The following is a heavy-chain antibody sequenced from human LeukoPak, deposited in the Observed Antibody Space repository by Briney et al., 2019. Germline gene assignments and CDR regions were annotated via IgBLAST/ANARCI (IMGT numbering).Heavy chain of an antibody. CDR2: ISYDESNK. CDR3: ARDQGAIVFSYYFDY. J-gene: IGHJ4*02. V-gene: IGHV3-30*04. CDR1: GFTFSSYA. D-gene: IGHD2-15*01. Sequence: GRSLRLSCAASGFTFSSYAMHWVRQAPGKGLEWVAVISYDESNKYYADSVKGRFTISRDNSKNTLYLQMNSLRAEDTAVYYCARDQGAIVFSYYFDYWGQGTLVTVSS.